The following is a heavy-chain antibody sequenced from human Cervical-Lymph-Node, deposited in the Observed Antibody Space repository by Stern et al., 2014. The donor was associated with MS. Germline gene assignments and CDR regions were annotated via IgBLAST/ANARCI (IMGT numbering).Heavy chain of an antibody. CDR2: ISFDGGTR. D-gene: IGHD5-18*01. CDR1: GFIFSTYA. Sequence: VQLVQSGGGVVQPGRSLRLSCAASGFIFSTYAMYWVRQAPGKGLEGVAVISFDGGTRDYADSVRGRFTLSRDNLKNTMYLQMNSLRPEDTAVYYCARGGYPIRVDTESPADYWGQGTLVTVSS. J-gene: IGHJ4*02. CDR3: ARGGYPIRVDTESPADY. V-gene: IGHV3-30-3*01.